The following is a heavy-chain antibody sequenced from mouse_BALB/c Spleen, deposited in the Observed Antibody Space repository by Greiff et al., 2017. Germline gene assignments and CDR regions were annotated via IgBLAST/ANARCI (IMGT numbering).Heavy chain of an antibody. V-gene: IGHV5-6-3*01. Sequence: EVQRVESGGGLVQPGGSLKLSCAASGFTFSSYGMSWVRQTPDKRLELVATINSNGGSTYYPDSVKGRFTISRDNAKNTLYLQMSSLKSEDTAMYYCARDQSFFAYWGQGTLVTVSA. CDR1: GFTFSSYG. J-gene: IGHJ3*01. CDR2: INSNGGST. CDR3: ARDQSFFAY.